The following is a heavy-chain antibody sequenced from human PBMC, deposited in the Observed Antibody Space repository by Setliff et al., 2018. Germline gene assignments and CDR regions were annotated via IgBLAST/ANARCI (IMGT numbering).Heavy chain of an antibody. CDR3: TRDPTGSNFYNFQFYMDV. V-gene: IGHV1-2*02. J-gene: IGHJ6*03. CDR1: GYPFTGYY. Sequence: ASVKVSCKAFGYPFTGYYYNHWVRQAPGQGPEWMGWINPNTGAAKYAQQFQGRVAMTRDMSLRTVYLDLSGLTSDDTAVYYCTRDPTGSNFYNFQFYMDVWGKGTTVTVSS. D-gene: IGHD1-1*01. CDR2: INPNTGAA.